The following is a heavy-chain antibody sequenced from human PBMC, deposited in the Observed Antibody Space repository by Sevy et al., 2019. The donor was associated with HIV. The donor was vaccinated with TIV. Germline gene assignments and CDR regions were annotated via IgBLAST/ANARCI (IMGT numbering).Heavy chain of an antibody. Sequence: GESLKISCKGSGYSFTSYWIGWVRQMPGKGLEWMGIVYPGDSDTRSSPSFQGQVTMSADKSISTAYLHWSSLKASDTAMYYCGRVCNSCGDAFDIWGQGTMVTVSS. CDR1: GYSFTSYW. V-gene: IGHV5-51*01. CDR3: GRVCNSCGDAFDI. CDR2: VYPGDSDT. J-gene: IGHJ3*02. D-gene: IGHD4-4*01.